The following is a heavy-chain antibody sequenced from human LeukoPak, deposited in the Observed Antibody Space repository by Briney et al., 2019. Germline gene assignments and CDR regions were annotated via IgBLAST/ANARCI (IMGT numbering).Heavy chain of an antibody. D-gene: IGHD3-10*01. CDR3: ARGSPRGYGSGSYLRSLFDP. CDR1: GGSFSGYY. V-gene: IGHV4-34*01. CDR2: INHSGST. Sequence: SETLSLTCAVYGGSFSGYYWSWIRQPPGKGLEWIGEINHSGSTNYNPSLKSRVTISVDTSKNQCSLKLSSVTAADTAVYYCARGSPRGYGSGSYLRSLFDPWGQGTRVTVS. J-gene: IGHJ5*02.